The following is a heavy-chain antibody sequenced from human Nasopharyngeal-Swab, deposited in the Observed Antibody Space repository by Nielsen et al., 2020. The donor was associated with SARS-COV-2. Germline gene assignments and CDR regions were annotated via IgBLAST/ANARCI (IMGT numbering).Heavy chain of an antibody. CDR2: LPYPGGT. J-gene: IGHJ4*02. D-gene: IGHD3-22*01. Sequence: LIPPCAVHGGPFSGHYFPSIRLHPPTGLECIGHLPYPGGTNSNPSLKSRVTISVDTAKNHLSLKLTSVTAADTAVYFCARGLSHYESSGYPEDWGQGTLVTVSS. CDR3: ARGLSHYESSGYPED. V-gene: IGHV4-34*01. CDR1: GGPFSGHY.